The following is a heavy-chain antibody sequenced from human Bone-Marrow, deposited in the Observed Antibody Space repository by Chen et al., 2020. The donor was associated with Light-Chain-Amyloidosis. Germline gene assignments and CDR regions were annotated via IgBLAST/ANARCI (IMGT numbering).Heavy chain of an antibody. D-gene: IGHD3-9*01. CDR3: ARLLGLRCYDWLFFDY. V-gene: IGHV5-51*01. J-gene: IGHJ4*02. Sequence: EVKLVQSGAEVKKTGESLKISCKASGYSFTSYWTGWVSQTPGKGLELMGIIYPGASYTRYSPSFQGQLTISVGKSSSTAYLQRRSLKASDSAIYYCARLLGLRCYDWLFFDYWGQGTLVTVSS. CDR1: GYSFTSYW. CDR2: IYPGASYT.